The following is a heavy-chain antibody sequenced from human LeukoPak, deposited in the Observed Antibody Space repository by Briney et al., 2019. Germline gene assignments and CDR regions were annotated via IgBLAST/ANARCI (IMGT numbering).Heavy chain of an antibody. CDR2: INPNSGGT. CDR3: ARSEPFGELPGPRFDP. V-gene: IGHV1-2*04. Sequence: ASVKVSCKSSGYTFTGYYMHWVRQPPGQGLDWVGWINPNSGGTNYAQKFQGWVTMTREMSISTAYMELSRLRSDDTAVYYCARSEPFGELPGPRFDPWGQGTLVTVSS. J-gene: IGHJ5*02. D-gene: IGHD3-10*01. CDR1: GYTFTGYY.